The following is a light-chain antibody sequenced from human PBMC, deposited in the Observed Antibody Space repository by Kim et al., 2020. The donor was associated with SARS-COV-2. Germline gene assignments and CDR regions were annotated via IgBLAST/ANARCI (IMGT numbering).Light chain of an antibody. J-gene: IGKJ2*01. CDR1: QSVSSSY. CDR3: QQYGSSPGYT. V-gene: IGKV3-20*01. CDR2: GAS. Sequence: EIVLTQSPGTLSLSPGERATLSCRASQSVSSSYLAWYQQKPGQAPRLLIYGASSRATGIPDRFSGSGSGTDFTLTISRLEPEDFAVYYCQQYGSSPGYTFGQGPKLEI.